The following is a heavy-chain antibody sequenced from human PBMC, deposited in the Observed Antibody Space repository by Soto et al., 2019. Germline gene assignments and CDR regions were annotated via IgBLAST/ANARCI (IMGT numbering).Heavy chain of an antibody. V-gene: IGHV3-23*01. CDR1: GFTFSSYA. CDR3: AKDCGGDCWGRWFDP. J-gene: IGHJ5*02. CDR2: ISGSGGST. D-gene: IGHD2-21*02. Sequence: EVQLLESGGGLVQPGGSLRLSCAASGFTFSSYAMSWVRQAPWKGLEWVSAISGSGGSTYYADSVKGRFTISRDNSKNTLYLQMNSLRAEDTAVYYCAKDCGGDCWGRWFDPWGQGTLVTVSS.